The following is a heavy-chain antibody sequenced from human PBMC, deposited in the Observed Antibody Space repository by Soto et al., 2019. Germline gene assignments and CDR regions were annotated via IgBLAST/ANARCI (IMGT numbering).Heavy chain of an antibody. CDR1: GGSTSSYY. Sequence: TCSVAGGSTSSYYWSRIRQPPGKGLEWIGYIYYSGSTNYNPSLKNRVTISVDTSKNQFSLKLSSVTAADTAVYYCARHGKQQLVHFDYWGQGTLVTVSS. V-gene: IGHV4-59*08. D-gene: IGHD6-13*01. CDR2: IYYSGST. CDR3: ARHGKQQLVHFDY. J-gene: IGHJ4*02.